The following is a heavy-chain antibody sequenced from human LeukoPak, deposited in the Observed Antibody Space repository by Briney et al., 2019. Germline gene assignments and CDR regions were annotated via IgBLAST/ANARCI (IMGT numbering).Heavy chain of an antibody. V-gene: IGHV6-1*01. CDR1: GDSVSSNSAA. CDR2: TYYRSKWYT. Sequence: SQTLSLTCAISGDSVSSNSAAWNWIRQSPSRGLEWLGRTYYRSKWYTDYAEYVKSRITVNPDTSKNQFSLQLNSVTPEDTAVYYCARGQTGSGRIFDYWGRGILVTVSS. J-gene: IGHJ4*02. CDR3: ARGQTGSGRIFDY. D-gene: IGHD2-15*01.